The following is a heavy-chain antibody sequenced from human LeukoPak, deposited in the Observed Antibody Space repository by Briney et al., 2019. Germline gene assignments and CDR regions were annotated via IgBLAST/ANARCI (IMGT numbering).Heavy chain of an antibody. CDR2: IYYSGST. Sequence: GSLRLSCAASGFTFSDYYMGWIRQPPGKGLEWIGYIYYSGSTNYNPSLKSRVTISVDTSKNQFSLKLSSVTAADTAVYYCARYDVWGSYRAFDYWGQGTLVTVSS. CDR3: ARYDVWGSYRAFDY. J-gene: IGHJ4*02. CDR1: GFTFSDYY. V-gene: IGHV4-59*08. D-gene: IGHD3-16*02.